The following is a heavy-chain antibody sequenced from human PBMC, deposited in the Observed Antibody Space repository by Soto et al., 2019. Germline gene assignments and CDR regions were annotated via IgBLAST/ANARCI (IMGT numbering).Heavy chain of an antibody. Sequence: ASVKVSCKASGYTFTSYGISWVRQAPGQGLEWMGWISAYNGNTNYAQKFQGRVTITADESTSTAYMELSSLRSEDTAVYYCARAGRLISDFWSGYYTSYYYYGMDVWGQGTTVTVSS. CDR2: ISAYNGNT. CDR1: GYTFTSYG. D-gene: IGHD3-3*01. CDR3: ARAGRLISDFWSGYYTSYYYYGMDV. V-gene: IGHV1-18*04. J-gene: IGHJ6*02.